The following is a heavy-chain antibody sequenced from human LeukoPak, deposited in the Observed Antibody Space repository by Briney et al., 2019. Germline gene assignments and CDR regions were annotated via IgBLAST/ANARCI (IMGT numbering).Heavy chain of an antibody. V-gene: IGHV4-30-4*08. J-gene: IGHJ5*02. CDR1: AGSISSGDYY. CDR3: AREQGIVETQLRWFDP. D-gene: IGHD2-15*01. CDR2: VYYSGST. Sequence: SETLSLTCTVSAGSISSGDYYWSWIRQPPGKGLEWIGYVYYSGSTYYNPSLKSRVTISVDTSKNQFSLKLSSVTAADTAVYYCAREQGIVETQLRWFDPWGQGTLVTVSS.